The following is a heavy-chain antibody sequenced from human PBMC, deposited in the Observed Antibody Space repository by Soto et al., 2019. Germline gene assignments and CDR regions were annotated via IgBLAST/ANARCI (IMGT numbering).Heavy chain of an antibody. Sequence: QVQLQESGPGLVKPSETLSLTCTVSGGSISPYYWHWIRQPPGKGLEWIGYIHDSGATYYNPSLNSRRVWAMSVSKRQSSLRLNPVTAADTAVHACAREYSSVDYWGRGAPVNVSS. CDR1: GGSISPYY. V-gene: IGHV4-59*01. J-gene: IGHJ4*02. CDR2: IHDSGAT. D-gene: IGHD3-22*01. CDR3: AREYSSVDY.